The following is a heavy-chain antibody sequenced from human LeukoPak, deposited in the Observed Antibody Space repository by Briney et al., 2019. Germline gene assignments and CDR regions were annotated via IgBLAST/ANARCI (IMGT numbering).Heavy chain of an antibody. Sequence: GASVKVSCKASGYTFTGYYMHWVRQAPGQGLEWMGWINPNSGDTNYAQKFQGRVTMTRDTFISTAYMELSRLTSDDTAVYYCAREGAAGTLYNWFDPWGQGTLVTVS. V-gene: IGHV1-2*02. CDR2: INPNSGDT. CDR1: GYTFTGYY. D-gene: IGHD6-13*01. J-gene: IGHJ5*02. CDR3: AREGAAGTLYNWFDP.